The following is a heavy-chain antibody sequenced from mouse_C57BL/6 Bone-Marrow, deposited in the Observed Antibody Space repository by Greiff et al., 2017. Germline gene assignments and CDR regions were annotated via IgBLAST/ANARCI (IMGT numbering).Heavy chain of an antibody. CDR3: ARENWDLSWFAY. Sequence: QVQLQQPGAELVMPGASVKLSCKASGYTFTSYWMHWVKQRPGQGLEWIGEIDPSDSYTNYNQKFKGKSTLTVDKSSSTAYTQFSSLTSEDSAVYYCARENWDLSWFAYWGQGTLVTVSA. V-gene: IGHV1-69*01. CDR1: GYTFTSYW. J-gene: IGHJ3*01. CDR2: IDPSDSYT. D-gene: IGHD4-1*01.